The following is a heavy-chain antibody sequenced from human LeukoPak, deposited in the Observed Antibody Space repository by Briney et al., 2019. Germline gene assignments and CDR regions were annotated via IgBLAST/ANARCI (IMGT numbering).Heavy chain of an antibody. CDR1: GYRFNTYW. D-gene: IGHD2-15*01. CDR2: IYPGDSDT. CDR3: ARRQYCSGGDCYSGAFDI. Sequence: GESLKISCKGSGYRFNTYWIAWVRQMPGKGLEWMGIIYPGDSDTRYSPPSQGQVSISADKSINTAYLQWSSLKASDTAIYYCARRQYCSGGDCYSGAFDIWGQGTMVTVSS. J-gene: IGHJ3*02. V-gene: IGHV5-51*01.